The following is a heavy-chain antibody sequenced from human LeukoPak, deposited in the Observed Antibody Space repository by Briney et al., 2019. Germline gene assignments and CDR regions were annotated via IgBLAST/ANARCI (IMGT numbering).Heavy chain of an antibody. CDR1: GFTFSTYW. CDR3: ARLKDDVTKLDY. V-gene: IGHV3-7*01. J-gene: IGHJ4*02. Sequence: GGSLRLSCAASGFTFSTYWVSWVRQAPGKGLEWVANINQDGSQKRYVDSVQGRFTISRDNTKNSLFLQMNGLRAEDTAVYYCARLKDDVTKLDYWGQGTLVTVSS. D-gene: IGHD2-8*01. CDR2: INQDGSQK.